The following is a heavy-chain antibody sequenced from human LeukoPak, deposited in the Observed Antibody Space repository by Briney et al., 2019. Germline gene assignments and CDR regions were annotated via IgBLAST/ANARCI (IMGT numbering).Heavy chain of an antibody. Sequence: GRSLRLSCAASGFTFSSYGMHWVRQAPGKGLEWVAVIWYDGSNKYYADSVKGRFTTSRDNSKNTLYLQMNSLRAEDTAVYYCAREGEYYCSGGSCYSGIHFDYWGQGTLVTVSS. J-gene: IGHJ4*02. CDR1: GFTFSSYG. D-gene: IGHD2-15*01. V-gene: IGHV3-33*01. CDR2: IWYDGSNK. CDR3: AREGEYYCSGGSCYSGIHFDY.